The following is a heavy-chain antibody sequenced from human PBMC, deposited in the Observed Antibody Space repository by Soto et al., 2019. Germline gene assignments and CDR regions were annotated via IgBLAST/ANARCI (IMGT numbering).Heavy chain of an antibody. V-gene: IGHV5-51*01. J-gene: IGHJ6*04. CDR2: IYPGDSDT. CDR3: ARVDTAMVRLYYYYYGMDV. Sequence: GESLKMACKGSGYSFTSYWIGWVRQMPGKGLEWMGIIYPGDSDTRYSPSFQGQVTISADKSISTAYLQWSSLKASDTAMYYCARVDTAMVRLYYYYYGMDVWGKGTTVTVSS. CDR1: GYSFTSYW. D-gene: IGHD5-18*01.